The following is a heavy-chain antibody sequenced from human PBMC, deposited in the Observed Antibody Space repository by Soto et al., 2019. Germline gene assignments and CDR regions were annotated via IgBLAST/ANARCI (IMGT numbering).Heavy chain of an antibody. CDR1: GGSISSSSYY. Sequence: QLQLQESGPGLVKPSETLSLTCTVSGGSISSSSYYWGWIRQPPGKGLEWIGSIYYSGSTYYNPSLKSRATISVDTSKNQFSLKLSSVTAADTAVYYCASPRYSSGCWWFDTWGQGTLVTVSS. D-gene: IGHD6-19*01. CDR3: ASPRYSSGCWWFDT. V-gene: IGHV4-39*01. CDR2: IYYSGST. J-gene: IGHJ5*02.